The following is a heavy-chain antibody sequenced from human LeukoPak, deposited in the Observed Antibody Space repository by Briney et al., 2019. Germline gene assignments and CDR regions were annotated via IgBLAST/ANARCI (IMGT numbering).Heavy chain of an antibody. CDR1: GFTFNSQA. CDR2: ISGRGGVT. V-gene: IGHV3-23*01. Sequence: GGSLRLSCAASGFTFNSQAMTWVRQAPGKGLEWVSGISGRGGVTKYADSVKDRFTISRDNSRSMLYLQLNNLRAEDSAVYYCAKALELRRNWFDPWGQGTLVTVSS. J-gene: IGHJ5*02. CDR3: AKALELRRNWFDP. D-gene: IGHD1-7*01.